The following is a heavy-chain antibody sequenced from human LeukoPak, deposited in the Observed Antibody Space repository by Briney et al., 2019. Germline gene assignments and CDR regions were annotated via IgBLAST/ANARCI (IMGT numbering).Heavy chain of an antibody. Sequence: PSETLYLTCAVYGGSFSGYYWSWIRQPPGKGLEWIGEINHSGSTNYNPSLKSRVTISVDTSKNQFSLKLSSVTAADTAVYYCARAEYYDYVWGSYRLGFDYWGQGTLVTVSS. D-gene: IGHD3-16*02. J-gene: IGHJ4*02. V-gene: IGHV4-34*01. CDR3: ARAEYYDYVWGSYRLGFDY. CDR1: GGSFSGYY. CDR2: INHSGST.